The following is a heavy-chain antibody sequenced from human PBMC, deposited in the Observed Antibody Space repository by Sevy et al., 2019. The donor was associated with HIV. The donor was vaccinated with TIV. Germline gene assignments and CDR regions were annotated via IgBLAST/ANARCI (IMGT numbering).Heavy chain of an antibody. Sequence: GGSLRLSCAASGFSFNTYAMSWVRQAPGKGLEWVSAIIGSGGSTYYADSVKGRFTISRDNSKNTLYLQMISLRGEDTAVYYCAKTYGDYTWDYWGQGTLVTVSS. CDR2: IIGSGGST. V-gene: IGHV3-23*01. J-gene: IGHJ4*02. CDR3: AKTYGDYTWDY. CDR1: GFSFNTYA. D-gene: IGHD4-17*01.